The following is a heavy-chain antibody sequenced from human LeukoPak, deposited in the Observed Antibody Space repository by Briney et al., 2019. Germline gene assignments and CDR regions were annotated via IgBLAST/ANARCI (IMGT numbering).Heavy chain of an antibody. CDR2: ISWNSDSI. CDR1: GFTFDDYA. V-gene: IGHV3-9*01. Sequence: GGSLRLSCAASGFTFDDYAIHWVRQAPGKGLEWVSGISWNSDSIAYADSVKGRFTISRDNAKNSLYLQMNSLRPEDTALYYCAKDSNYDSSGSIDYWGQGTLVIVSS. J-gene: IGHJ4*02. D-gene: IGHD3-22*01. CDR3: AKDSNYDSSGSIDY.